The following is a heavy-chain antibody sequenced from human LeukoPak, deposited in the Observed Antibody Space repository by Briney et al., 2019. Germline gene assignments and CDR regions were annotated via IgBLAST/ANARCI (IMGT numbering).Heavy chain of an antibody. Sequence: GGSLRLSCAASGFTFSSYAMSWVRQAPGKGLEWVSAISGSGGSTYYADSVKGRFTISRDNSKNTLYLQMNSLRAEDTAVHYCAKDIVVVPAAMEDYWGQGTLVTVSS. CDR1: GFTFSSYA. CDR2: ISGSGGST. D-gene: IGHD2-2*01. J-gene: IGHJ4*02. CDR3: AKDIVVVPAAMEDY. V-gene: IGHV3-23*01.